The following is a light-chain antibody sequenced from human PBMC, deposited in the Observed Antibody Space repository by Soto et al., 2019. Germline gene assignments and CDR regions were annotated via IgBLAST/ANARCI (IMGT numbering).Light chain of an antibody. J-gene: IGLJ1*01. Sequence: QSALTQPASVSGSPGQSITLSCTGTSSDVGSYNLVSWYQQHPGKAPKLMIYEVSKRPSGVSSRFSGSKSGNTASLTISGRQAEDEAHYYCCSYAGSSTFLFGTWTKLTAL. CDR2: EVS. CDR1: SSDVGSYNL. CDR3: CSYAGSSTFL. V-gene: IGLV2-23*02.